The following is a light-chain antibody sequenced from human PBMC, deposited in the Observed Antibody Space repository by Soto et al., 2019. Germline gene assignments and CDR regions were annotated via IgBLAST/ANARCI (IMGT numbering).Light chain of an antibody. CDR2: DAS. V-gene: IGKV3-11*01. J-gene: IGKJ1*01. CDR3: QQRLMT. Sequence: IVLTQSPSTLSLSPGERATLSCRASQGVSSYLAWYPQKPGQAPRLLIYDASSRATGIPARFSGSGSATDFTLTISSLEPEDFAVYYCQQRLMTFGQGTKVEI. CDR1: QGVSSY.